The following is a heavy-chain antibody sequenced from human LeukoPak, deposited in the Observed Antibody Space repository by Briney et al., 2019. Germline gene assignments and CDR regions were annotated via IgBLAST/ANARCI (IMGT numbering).Heavy chain of an antibody. Sequence: SETLSLTCAVYGGSFSGYYWSWIRQPPGKGLEWIGEINHSGGTNYNPSLKSRVTISVDTSKNQFSLKLSSVTAADTAVYYCAYGDYGIDYWGEGTLVTVSS. CDR3: AYGDYGIDY. CDR1: GGSFSGYY. V-gene: IGHV4-34*01. CDR2: INHSGGT. J-gene: IGHJ4*02. D-gene: IGHD4-17*01.